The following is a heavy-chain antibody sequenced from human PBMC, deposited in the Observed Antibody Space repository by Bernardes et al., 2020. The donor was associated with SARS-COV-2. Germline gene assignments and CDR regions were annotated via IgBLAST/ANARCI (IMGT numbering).Heavy chain of an antibody. CDR2: ISAYNGNT. J-gene: IGHJ4*02. V-gene: IGHV1-18*01. CDR3: ARPIYYYDSSGYYYFDY. CDR1: GYTFTSYG. Sequence: ASVKVSCKASGYTFTSYGISWVRQAPGQGLEWMGWISAYNGNTNYAQKLQGRVTMTTDTSTSTAYMELRSLRSDDTAVYYCARPIYYYDSSGYYYFDYWGQGTLVTVSS. D-gene: IGHD3-22*01.